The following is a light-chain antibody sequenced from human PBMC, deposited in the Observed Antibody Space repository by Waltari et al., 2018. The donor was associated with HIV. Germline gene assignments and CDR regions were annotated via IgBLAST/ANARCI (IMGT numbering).Light chain of an antibody. CDR1: SSKIGAGYD. J-gene: IGLJ3*02. CDR2: GNS. CDR3: QSYDSTGV. V-gene: IGLV1-40*01. Sequence: QSVLTQPPSVSGAPGQRVTISCTGSSSKIGAGYDVHWYQQLPGTAPKLLIYGNSNRPSGVPDRFSGSKSGTSASLAITGLQAEDEADYYCQSYDSTGVFGGGTKLTVL.